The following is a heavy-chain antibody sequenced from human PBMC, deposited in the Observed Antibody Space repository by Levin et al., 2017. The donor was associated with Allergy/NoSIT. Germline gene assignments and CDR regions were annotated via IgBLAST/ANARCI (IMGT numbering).Heavy chain of an antibody. Sequence: ASVKVSCKASGYTFTSYGISWVRQAPGQGLEWMGWISAYNGNTNYAQKLQGRVTMTTDTSTSTAYMELRSLRSDDTAVYYCAREVGLTGTTLHYYGMDVWGQGTTVTVSS. CDR2: ISAYNGNT. CDR1: GYTFTSYG. V-gene: IGHV1-18*01. J-gene: IGHJ6*02. D-gene: IGHD1-7*01. CDR3: AREVGLTGTTLHYYGMDV.